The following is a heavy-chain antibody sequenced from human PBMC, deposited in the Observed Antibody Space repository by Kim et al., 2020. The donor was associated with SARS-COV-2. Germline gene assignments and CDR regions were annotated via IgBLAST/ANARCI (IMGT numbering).Heavy chain of an antibody. V-gene: IGHV3-23*01. D-gene: IGHD3-22*01. CDR3: AKAPRGYVNYFDY. Sequence: YYADSVEARFTISRDKSKDTLYLQMNSLRDEDTALYYCAKAPRGYVNYFDYWGQGTLVTVSS. J-gene: IGHJ4*02.